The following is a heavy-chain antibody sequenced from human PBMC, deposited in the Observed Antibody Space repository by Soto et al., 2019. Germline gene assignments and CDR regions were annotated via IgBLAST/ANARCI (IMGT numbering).Heavy chain of an antibody. V-gene: IGHV3-7*03. Sequence: EVQLVESGGGLVQPGGSLRLSCAASGFTFSSYWMSWVRQAPGKGLEWVANIKQDGSEKYYVDSVKGRFTISRDNAKNSLYLQMNSLRAEDTAVYYCARFRLQPGSDYAGMDVWGQGTTVTVSS. CDR1: GFTFSSYW. CDR2: IKQDGSEK. J-gene: IGHJ6*02. CDR3: ARFRLQPGSDYAGMDV.